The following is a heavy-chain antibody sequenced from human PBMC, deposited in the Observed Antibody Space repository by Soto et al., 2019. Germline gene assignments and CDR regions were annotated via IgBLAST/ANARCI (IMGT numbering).Heavy chain of an antibody. D-gene: IGHD2-15*01. CDR3: AREGFDCSGGSCYSPH. V-gene: IGHV1-2*02. CDR1: GYTFTGYY. CDR2: INPNRGGT. J-gene: IGHJ4*02. Sequence: QVQLVQSGAEVKKPGASVKVSCKASGYTFTGYYMHWVRQAPGQGLGWMGWINPNRGGTNYAQKFQGRVTMTRDTSISTAYMELSRLRSDDTAVYYCAREGFDCSGGSCYSPHWGQGTLVTVSS.